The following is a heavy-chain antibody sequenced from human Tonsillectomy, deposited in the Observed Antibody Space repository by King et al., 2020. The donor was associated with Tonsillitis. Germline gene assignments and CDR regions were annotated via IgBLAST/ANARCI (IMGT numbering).Heavy chain of an antibody. D-gene: IGHD5-24*01. CDR1: GFTFSNTG. Sequence: VQLVESGGGGVQPGRSLRLSCAASGFTFSNTGMHWVRQGPGRGLEWVAVISTDGRNKFFADSVKGRFTVSRDNSKNTLYLEMNSLRAGDTALYYCTKEEMTTIFNFDYWGQGTLVTVSS. J-gene: IGHJ4*02. CDR3: TKEEMTTIFNFDY. V-gene: IGHV3-30*18. CDR2: ISTDGRNK.